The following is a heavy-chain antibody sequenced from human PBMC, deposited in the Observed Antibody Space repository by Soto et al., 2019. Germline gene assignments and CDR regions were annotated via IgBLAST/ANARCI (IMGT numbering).Heavy chain of an antibody. J-gene: IGHJ6*02. Sequence: PGGSLRLSCAASGFTFSSYSMSWVRQAPGKELEWVSAISGSGGSTYYADSVKGRFTISRDNSKNTLYLQMNSLRAEDTAVYYCAKGTVSTDYYYYGMDVWGQGTTVTVSS. CDR1: GFTFSSYS. CDR3: AKGTVSTDYYYYGMDV. V-gene: IGHV3-23*01. CDR2: ISGSGGST.